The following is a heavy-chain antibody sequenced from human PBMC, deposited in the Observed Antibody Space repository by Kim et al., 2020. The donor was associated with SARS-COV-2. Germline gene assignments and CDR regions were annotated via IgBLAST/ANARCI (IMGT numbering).Heavy chain of an antibody. Sequence: GNTRYSQCFQGRVTLSRDTSATTAYMELSSLRSEDTAVYYCARFYGDIYWGQGTLITVSS. CDR2: GNT. V-gene: IGHV1-3*01. D-gene: IGHD4-17*01. J-gene: IGHJ4*02. CDR3: ARFYGDIY.